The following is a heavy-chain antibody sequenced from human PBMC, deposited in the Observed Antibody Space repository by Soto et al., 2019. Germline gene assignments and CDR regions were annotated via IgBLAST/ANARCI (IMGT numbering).Heavy chain of an antibody. CDR2: ISSSSSYI. V-gene: IGHV3-21*01. CDR1: GFTFSSYS. J-gene: IGHJ6*03. CDR3: ARVRGQITIFGVVITYYMDV. Sequence: GGSLRLSCAASGFTFSSYSMNWVRQAPGKGLEWVSSISSSSSYIYYAESVKGRFTISRDNAKNSLYLQMNSLRAEDTAVYYCARVRGQITIFGVVITYYMDVWGKGTTVTVSS. D-gene: IGHD3-3*01.